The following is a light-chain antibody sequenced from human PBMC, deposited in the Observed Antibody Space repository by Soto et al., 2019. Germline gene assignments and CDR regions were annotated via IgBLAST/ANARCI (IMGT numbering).Light chain of an antibody. CDR2: GSS. Sequence: VLTQPPSVSGAPGQRVTISCTGSSSNIGTGYDVHWYQQLPGTAPKLLLSGSSDRPSGVPDRFSASKSGTSASLTITGLQPDDEADYYCQTSDSGLLGLVFGTGTKLTVL. CDR1: SSNIGTGYD. J-gene: IGLJ2*01. V-gene: IGLV1-40*01. CDR3: QTSDSGLLGLV.